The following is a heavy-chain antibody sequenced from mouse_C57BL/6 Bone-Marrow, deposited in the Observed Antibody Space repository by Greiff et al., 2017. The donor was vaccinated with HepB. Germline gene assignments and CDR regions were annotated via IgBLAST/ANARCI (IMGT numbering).Heavy chain of an antibody. CDR3: ARGLTTVVEDFDY. CDR2: ISSGSSTI. J-gene: IGHJ2*01. Sequence: VQLQQSGGGLVKPGGSLKLSCAASGFTFSDYGMHWVRQAPEKGLEWVAYISSGSSTIYYADTVKGRFTISRDNAKNTLFLQMTSLRSEDTAMYYCARGLTTVVEDFDYWGQGTTLTVSS. V-gene: IGHV5-17*01. D-gene: IGHD1-1*01. CDR1: GFTFSDYG.